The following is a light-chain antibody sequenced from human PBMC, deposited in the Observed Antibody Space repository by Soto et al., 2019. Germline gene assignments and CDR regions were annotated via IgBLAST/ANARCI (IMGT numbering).Light chain of an antibody. CDR1: QNVDSSY. CDR2: GAS. CDR3: QQYDNSPIT. V-gene: IGKV3-20*01. J-gene: IGKJ5*01. Sequence: EVVLTQSPGTLSLSPGQRATLSCRASQNVDSSYLAWFQQRPGQTPRLLIYGASSRATGIPDRFSGTGSETDFTLTISRLEPEDFAVYYCQQYDNSPITFGQGTRLEIK.